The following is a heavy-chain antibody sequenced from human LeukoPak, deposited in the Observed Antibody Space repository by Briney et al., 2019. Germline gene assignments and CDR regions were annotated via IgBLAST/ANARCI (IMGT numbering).Heavy chain of an antibody. CDR2: INPNSGGT. CDR1: GYTLTDYY. J-gene: IGHJ3*02. V-gene: IGHV1-2*02. CDR3: ARGPHDLGAFDI. Sequence: ASVKVSCKASGYTLTDYYIHWVRQAPGQGLEWMGWINPNSGGTNYAQKFQGRVTMTRDTSISTAYMELSRLRSDDTAVYYCARGPHDLGAFDIWGQGTMVTVSS.